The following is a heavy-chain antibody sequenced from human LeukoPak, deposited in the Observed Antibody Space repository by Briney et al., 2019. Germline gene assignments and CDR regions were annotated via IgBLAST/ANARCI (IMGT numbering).Heavy chain of an antibody. CDR3: ARTILTGPFDY. CDR2: IYYSGST. CDR1: GGSISSYY. J-gene: IGHJ4*02. D-gene: IGHD3-9*01. V-gene: IGHV4-59*01. Sequence: SETLSLTCTVSGGSISSYYWSWIRQPPGKGLEWIGCIYYSGSTNYNPSLRSRVTMSVDTSKNQFSLKLSSVTAADTAVYYRARTILTGPFDYWGQGTLVTVSS.